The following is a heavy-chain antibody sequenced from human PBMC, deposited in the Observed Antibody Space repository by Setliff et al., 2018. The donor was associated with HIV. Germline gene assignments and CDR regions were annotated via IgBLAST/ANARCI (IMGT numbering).Heavy chain of an antibody. Sequence: GESLKISCKGSGYSFTGYWIAWVRQTPGKGLEWMGLVYPADSNTIYSPSFQHQVTISADKSFSTAFLQWSDVKASDSGIYFCARLGGSFGIPHFDFWGQGTPVTVSS. CDR3: ARLGGSFGIPHFDF. D-gene: IGHD3-3*02. J-gene: IGHJ4*02. CDR1: GYSFTGYW. V-gene: IGHV5-51*01. CDR2: VYPADSNT.